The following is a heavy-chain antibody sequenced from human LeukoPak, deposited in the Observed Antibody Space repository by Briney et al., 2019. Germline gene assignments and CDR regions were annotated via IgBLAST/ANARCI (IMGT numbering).Heavy chain of an antibody. CDR2: IYHSGST. Sequence: SETLSLTCAVSGGSISSSNWWSWVRQPPGKGLEWIGEIYHSGSTNYNPSLKSRVTISVDKSKNQFSLKLSSVTAADTAVYYCARESGYFKNWFDPWGQGTLVTVSS. V-gene: IGHV4-4*02. D-gene: IGHD3-3*01. CDR3: ARESGYFKNWFDP. J-gene: IGHJ5*02. CDR1: GGSISSSNW.